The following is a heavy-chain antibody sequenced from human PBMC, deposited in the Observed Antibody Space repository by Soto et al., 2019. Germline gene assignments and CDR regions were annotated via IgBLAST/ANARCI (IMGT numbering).Heavy chain of an antibody. CDR2: INNGYTTI. V-gene: IGHV3-48*02. CDR3: ARFRNFNYGSGSYYFDS. J-gene: IGHJ4*02. Sequence: EVQLVESGGDLVQPGGSLRLSCAASGFTFTSYGMNWVRQAPGKGLEWLSYINNGYTTIYYADSVKGRFTISRDNAKNSRYLQMNSMRDEDTAVYYCARFRNFNYGSGSYYFDSWGQGTLVTVSS. CDR1: GFTFTSYG. D-gene: IGHD3-10*01.